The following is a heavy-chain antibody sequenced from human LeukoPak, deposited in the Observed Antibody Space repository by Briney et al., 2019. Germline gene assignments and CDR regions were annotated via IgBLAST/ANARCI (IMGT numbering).Heavy chain of an antibody. D-gene: IGHD3-10*01. J-gene: IGHJ6*04. CDR1: GGSVSSGSSY. V-gene: IGHV4-61*01. Sequence: SETLSLTCTVSGGSVSSGSSYWTWIRPPPGTGLEWVGYINYSGSTNYNPSLKSRVIISVDTSKNQFSLKLSSVTAADTAVYYCARAIRMVRGVIPFYYGMDVWGKGTTVTVSS. CDR3: ARAIRMVRGVIPFYYGMDV. CDR2: INYSGST.